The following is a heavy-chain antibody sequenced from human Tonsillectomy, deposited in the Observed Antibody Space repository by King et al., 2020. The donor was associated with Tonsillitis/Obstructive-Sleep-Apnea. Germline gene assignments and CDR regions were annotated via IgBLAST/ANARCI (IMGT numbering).Heavy chain of an antibody. J-gene: IGHJ4*02. D-gene: IGHD6-13*01. V-gene: IGHV1-69*01. Sequence: QLVQSGAEVKKPGSSVKVSCKASGGTLSSYVMSWVRQAPGQGLEWMGGIIPIFGTANYAQKFQGRVTITADESTSTAYMEPSSLRSEDTAVYYCATPTGIAATGSFDYWGQGTLVTVSS. CDR1: GGTLSSYV. CDR2: IIPIFGTA. CDR3: ATPTGIAATGSFDY.